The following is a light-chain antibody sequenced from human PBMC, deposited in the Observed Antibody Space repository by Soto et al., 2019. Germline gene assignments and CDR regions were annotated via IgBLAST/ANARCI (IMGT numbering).Light chain of an antibody. CDR1: QSVSSN. CDR2: TSA. Sequence: VMPLSPATLPVTLGERATLYCRASQSVSSNVAWYQQKPGLAPRLLIHTSATRATGIPARFSGRGSGTFFTLTISGLQSEDFATYYCHQYDNWPPTTVGQGTRLEI. CDR3: HQYDNWPPTT. V-gene: IGKV3-15*01. J-gene: IGKJ5*01.